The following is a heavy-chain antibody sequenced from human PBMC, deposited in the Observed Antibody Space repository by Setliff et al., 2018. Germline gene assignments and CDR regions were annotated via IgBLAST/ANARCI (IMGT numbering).Heavy chain of an antibody. CDR2: IIPIYGST. V-gene: IGHV1-69*13. CDR1: GGSFSNYA. J-gene: IGHJ5*02. D-gene: IGHD3-22*01. CDR3: ARDALYDSNDRNSYYGNWLDP. Sequence: SVKVSCKASGGSFSNYAIIWVRQAPGQGPEWMGGIIPIYGSTDNAEKLQGRVTFSADESMSTVYMELSSLTSADTALYYCARDALYDSNDRNSYYGNWLDPWGQGTPVTVSS.